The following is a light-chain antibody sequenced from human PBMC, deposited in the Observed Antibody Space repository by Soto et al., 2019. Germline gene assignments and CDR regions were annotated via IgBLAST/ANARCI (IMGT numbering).Light chain of an antibody. V-gene: IGLV2-23*02. J-gene: IGLJ1*01. CDR2: EVT. CDR1: SSDVGAYNL. Sequence: QSVLTQPASVSGSPGQSITISCTGTSSDVGAYNLVSWYQQHPGKAPKLMIYEVTKRPSGVSNRFSGSKSGNTASLTISGLQAEDEADYYCFSYAGSSRVFGTGTKLTVL. CDR3: FSYAGSSRV.